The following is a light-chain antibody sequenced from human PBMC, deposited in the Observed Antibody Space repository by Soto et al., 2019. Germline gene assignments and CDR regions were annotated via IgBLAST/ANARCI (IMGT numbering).Light chain of an antibody. CDR2: AAS. Sequence: AIQMTQSPSSLSASVGDRVTITCRASQGIGNDLGWYQQKPGKAPKLLIYAASSLQSGVPSRFSGSGSGTDFTLTISSLQPEDFATYYCLQDYSYPHTFGQGTKLEIK. V-gene: IGKV1-6*01. CDR3: LQDYSYPHT. J-gene: IGKJ2*01. CDR1: QGIGND.